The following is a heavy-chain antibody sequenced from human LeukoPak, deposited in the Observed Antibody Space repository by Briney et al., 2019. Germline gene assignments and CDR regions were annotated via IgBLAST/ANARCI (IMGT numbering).Heavy chain of an antibody. D-gene: IGHD1-26*01. Sequence: PGGSLRLSCAASGFTFSSYAMSWVRQAPGKGLEWVSAISGSGGSTYYADSVKGRFTISRDNSKNTRYLQMNSLRAEDTAVYYCAKDGNIWWERIYYYYYMDVWGKGTTVTVSS. CDR2: ISGSGGST. CDR3: AKDGNIWWERIYYYYYMDV. J-gene: IGHJ6*03. V-gene: IGHV3-23*01. CDR1: GFTFSSYA.